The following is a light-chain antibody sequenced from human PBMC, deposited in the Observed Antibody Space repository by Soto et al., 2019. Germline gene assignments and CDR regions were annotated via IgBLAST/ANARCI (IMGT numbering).Light chain of an antibody. CDR3: QQYYSTPLT. CDR1: QSVLDISNNRNY. J-gene: IGKJ4*01. CDR2: WAS. Sequence: DSVMTQSPDSLAVSLGERATINCRSSQSVLDISNNRNYLAWYQQKPGQPPKLLIYWASTRESGVPDRFSGSGSGTDFTLTISSLQAEDVAVYYCQQYYSTPLTFGGGTKVDIK. V-gene: IGKV4-1*01.